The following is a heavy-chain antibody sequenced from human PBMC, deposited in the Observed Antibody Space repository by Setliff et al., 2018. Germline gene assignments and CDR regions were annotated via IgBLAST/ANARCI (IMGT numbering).Heavy chain of an antibody. D-gene: IGHD3-3*01. CDR1: GGTFSDYY. J-gene: IGHJ6*03. CDR3: VRMSGFLYMDV. Sequence: SETLSLTCAAYGGTFSDYYWTWIRQTPGKGLEWIGEINHRGSTNYNPSLKSRVTISVDTSGDQFSLKLSSVTAADTAVYYCVRMSGFLYMDVWGKGTTVTVSS. CDR2: INHRGST. V-gene: IGHV4-34*08.